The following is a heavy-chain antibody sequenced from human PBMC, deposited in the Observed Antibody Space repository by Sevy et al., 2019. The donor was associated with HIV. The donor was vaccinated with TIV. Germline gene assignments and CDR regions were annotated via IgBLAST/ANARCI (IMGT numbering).Heavy chain of an antibody. J-gene: IGHJ5*02. CDR1: AYSISSGYY. CDR3: ATFPYYYGSGFDP. Sequence: SETLSLTCAVSAYSISSGYYWGWIRQPPGKGLEWIGSIYHSGSTYYNPSLKSRVTISVDTSKNQFSLKLSSVTAADTAVYYCATFPYYYGSGFDPWGQGTLVTVSS. V-gene: IGHV4-38-2*01. D-gene: IGHD3-10*01. CDR2: IYHSGST.